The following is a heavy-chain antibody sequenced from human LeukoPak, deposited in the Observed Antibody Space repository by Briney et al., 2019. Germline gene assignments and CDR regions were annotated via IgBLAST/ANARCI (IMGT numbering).Heavy chain of an antibody. CDR3: ARWVVTNRFDY. CDR1: GYTFTGYY. CDR2: INPNSGGT. V-gene: IGHV1-2*02. J-gene: IGHJ4*02. Sequence: GASLKVSSTASGYTFTGYYMDWVCEAPGQGLGWMGWINPNSGGTNYAQKFPGRVTMTRDTPISTAYMELSRLRSDDAAVYYCARWVVTNRFDYGGQGTLVTVSS. D-gene: IGHD2-21*02.